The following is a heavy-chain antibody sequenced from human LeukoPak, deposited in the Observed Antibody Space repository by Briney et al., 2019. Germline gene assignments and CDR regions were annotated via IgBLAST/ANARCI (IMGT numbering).Heavy chain of an antibody. Sequence: EGSLRLSCAASGFTFSGSAMHWVRQASGKGLEWVGRIRSKANSYATAYAASVKGRFTISRDDSKNTAYLQMNSLKTEDTAVYYCTRPSGSGYSSYWGQGTLVTVSS. CDR1: GFTFSGSA. J-gene: IGHJ4*02. D-gene: IGHD3-22*01. V-gene: IGHV3-73*01. CDR3: TRPSGSGYSSY. CDR2: IRSKANSYAT.